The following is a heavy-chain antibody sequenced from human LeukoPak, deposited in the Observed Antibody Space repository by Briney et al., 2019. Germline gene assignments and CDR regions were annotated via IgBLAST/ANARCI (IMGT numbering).Heavy chain of an antibody. Sequence: GGSLRLSCAASGFTFSSYAMNWVRQAPGKGLEWVSISGSGGDTYYADSVTGRFTISRDNSKNTLYLQMNSLRAEDTAVYYCAKARGATDGTYYFDYWGQGTLVTVSS. D-gene: IGHD1-1*01. CDR2: ISGSGGDT. CDR3: AKARGATDGTYYFDY. V-gene: IGHV3-23*01. J-gene: IGHJ4*02. CDR1: GFTFSSYA.